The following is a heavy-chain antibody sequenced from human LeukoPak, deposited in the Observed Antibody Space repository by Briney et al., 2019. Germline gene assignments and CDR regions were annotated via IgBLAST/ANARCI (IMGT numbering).Heavy chain of an antibody. J-gene: IGHJ4*02. CDR3: ARGTYYYGSGSYTY. Sequence: ASVKVSCKASGYTFTSHGISWVRQAPRQGLEWMGWMNPNSGNTGYAQKFQGRVTMTRNTSISTAYMELSSLRSEDTGVYYCARGTYYYGSGSYTYWGQGTLVTVSS. CDR2: MNPNSGNT. CDR1: GYTFTSHG. D-gene: IGHD3-10*01. V-gene: IGHV1-8*02.